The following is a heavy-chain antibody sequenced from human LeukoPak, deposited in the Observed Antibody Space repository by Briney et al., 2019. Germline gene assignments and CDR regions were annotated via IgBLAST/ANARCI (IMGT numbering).Heavy chain of an antibody. CDR2: ISSSSSYT. J-gene: IGHJ6*02. V-gene: IGHV3-11*05. D-gene: IGHD3-16*01. CDR1: GFTFSDYY. CDR3: ARGGKPRKYGMDV. Sequence: GGSLRLSCAASGFTFSDYYMSWIRQAPGKGLGWVSYISSSSSYTNYADSVKGRFTISRDNAKNSLYLQMNSLRAEDTAVYYCARGGKPRKYGMDVWGQGTTVTVSS.